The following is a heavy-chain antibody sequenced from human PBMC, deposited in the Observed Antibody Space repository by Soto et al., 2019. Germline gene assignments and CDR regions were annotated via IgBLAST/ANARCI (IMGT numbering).Heavy chain of an antibody. CDR2: ISSSSSYI. D-gene: IGHD6-19*01. CDR3: ASAPHMAGPPTPY. CDR1: GFTFSSYS. Sequence: GGSLRLSCAASGFTFSSYSMNWVRQAPGKGLEWVSSISSSSSYIYYADSVKGRFTISRDNAKNSLYLQMNSLRAEDTAVYYCASAPHMAGPPTPYWGQGTLVTVS. J-gene: IGHJ4*02. V-gene: IGHV3-21*01.